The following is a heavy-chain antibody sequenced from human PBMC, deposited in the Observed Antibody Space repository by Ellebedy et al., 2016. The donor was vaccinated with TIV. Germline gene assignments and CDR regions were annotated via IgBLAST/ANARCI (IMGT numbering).Heavy chain of an antibody. Sequence: ASVKVSCXASGYTFSRYGITWVRQAPGQGLEWMGWISGYNGNTNYAQKFRGRVTMTTDTSTSIAYMELRSLRSDDTAVYYCARDDIVEVPVGSLDYWGQGTAVTVSS. CDR1: GYTFSRYG. CDR3: ARDDIVEVPVGSLDY. J-gene: IGHJ4*02. CDR2: ISGYNGNT. D-gene: IGHD2-2*01. V-gene: IGHV1-18*01.